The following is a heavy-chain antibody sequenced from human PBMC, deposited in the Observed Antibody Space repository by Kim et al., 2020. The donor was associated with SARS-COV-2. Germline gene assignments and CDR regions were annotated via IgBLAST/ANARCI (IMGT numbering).Heavy chain of an antibody. CDR3: ASSRRQAAVRSIFGVVIIPGMGWFDP. CDR2: IKQDGSEK. D-gene: IGHD3-3*01. V-gene: IGHV3-7*01. CDR1: GFTFSSYW. Sequence: GGSLRLSCAASGFTFSSYWMSWVRQAPGKGLEWVANIKQDGSEKYYVDSVKGRFTISRDNAKNSLYLQMNSLRAEDTAVYYCASSRRQAAVRSIFGVVIIPGMGWFDPWGQGTLVTVSS. J-gene: IGHJ5*02.